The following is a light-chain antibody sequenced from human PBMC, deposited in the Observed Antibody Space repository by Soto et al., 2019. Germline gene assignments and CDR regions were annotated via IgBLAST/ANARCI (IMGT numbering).Light chain of an antibody. CDR1: QSVSSSD. CDR3: QQRSNWPSIT. CDR2: GAS. V-gene: IGKV3-11*01. Sequence: IVLTQSPGTLSLSPGERATLSCRVSQSVSSSDLAWYQHKPGQAPRLIIYGASNRANGIPARFSGSGSGTDFTLTISSLEPEDFAVYYCQQRSNWPSITFGQGTRLEIK. J-gene: IGKJ5*01.